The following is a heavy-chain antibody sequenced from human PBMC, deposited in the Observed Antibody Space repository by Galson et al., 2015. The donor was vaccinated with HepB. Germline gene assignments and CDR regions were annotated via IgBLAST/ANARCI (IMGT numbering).Heavy chain of an antibody. J-gene: IGHJ6*04. CDR1: GGSNFNTYA. V-gene: IGHV1-69*13. Sequence: SVKVSCKASGGSNFNTYAINWVRQAPGQGLEWMGGIIPIFGEANYAQKFQGRVTIAADESTSTAYMELSSLRSEDTAVYYCATVQPAYDYVWGSSAWGKGTTVTVSS. D-gene: IGHD3-16*01. CDR2: IIPIFGEA. CDR3: ATVQPAYDYVWGSSA.